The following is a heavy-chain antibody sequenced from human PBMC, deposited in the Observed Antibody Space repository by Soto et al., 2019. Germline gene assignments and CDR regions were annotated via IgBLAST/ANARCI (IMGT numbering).Heavy chain of an antibody. CDR1: GGSISSGDYY. Sequence: QVQLQESGPGLVKPSQTLSLTCTVSGGSISSGDYYWSWIRQPPGKGLEWIGYIYYSGSTYYNPSLKSRVTISVDTSKNQFSLKLSSVTAADTAVYYCARHNRIQQLPQYFDYWGQGTLVTVSS. CDR2: IYYSGST. D-gene: IGHD5-18*01. J-gene: IGHJ4*02. CDR3: ARHNRIQQLPQYFDY. V-gene: IGHV4-30-4*01.